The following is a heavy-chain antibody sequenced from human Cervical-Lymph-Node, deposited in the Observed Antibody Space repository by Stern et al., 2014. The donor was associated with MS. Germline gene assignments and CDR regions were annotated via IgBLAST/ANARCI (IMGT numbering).Heavy chain of an antibody. D-gene: IGHD1-7*01. CDR1: GGTFSDHA. CDR2: ITPIFGTT. V-gene: IGHV1-69*06. CDR3: ARSNWNYHWFDP. Sequence: QMQLVQSGAEVKKPGSSVKVSCKFSGGTFSDHAIAWVRQAPGQGLEWMGGITPIFGTTKYAQKFQGRVTITADISTSAAYMELSSLRSDDTAIYYCARSNWNYHWFDPWGQGTLVTVSS. J-gene: IGHJ5*02.